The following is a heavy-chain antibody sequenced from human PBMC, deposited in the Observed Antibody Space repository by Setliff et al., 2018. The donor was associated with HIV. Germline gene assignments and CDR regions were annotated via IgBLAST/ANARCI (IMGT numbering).Heavy chain of an antibody. CDR3: ARSTYYYGSGKGSGWFDP. V-gene: IGHV4-59*08. CDR2: IYYSGNT. Sequence: PSETLSLTCTAYGGSFSGYYWSWIRQPPGKGLEWIGNIYYSGNTNYNPSLKSRVTISVDTSKNQFSLKLSSVTAADTAVYYCARSTYYYGSGKGSGWFDPWGQGTLVTISS. J-gene: IGHJ5*02. D-gene: IGHD3-10*01. CDR1: GGSFSGYY.